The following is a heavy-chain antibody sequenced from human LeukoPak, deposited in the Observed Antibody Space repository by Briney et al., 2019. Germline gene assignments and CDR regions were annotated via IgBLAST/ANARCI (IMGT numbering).Heavy chain of an antibody. CDR3: ARWIAAAAHFDY. D-gene: IGHD6-13*01. V-gene: IGHV1-2*02. CDR1: GYNFIGYY. J-gene: IGHJ4*02. CDR2: INPNSGGT. Sequence: EASVKVSCKASGYNFIGYYMHWVRQAPGQGLEWMGWINPNSGGTNYAQKFQGRVTMTRDTSITTAYMELSRLRSEDTAVYYCARWIAAAAHFDYWGQGTLVTVSS.